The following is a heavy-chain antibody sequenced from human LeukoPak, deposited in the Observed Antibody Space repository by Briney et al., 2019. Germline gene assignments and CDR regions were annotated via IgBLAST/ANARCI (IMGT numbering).Heavy chain of an antibody. CDR1: GGSISSYY. CDR3: ARVPLTIFGVVNSYFDY. Sequence: SETLSLTCTVSGGSISSYYWSWIRQPPGKGLEWIGEINHSGSTNYNPSLKSRVTISVDTSKNQFSLLLSSVTAAGTAVYYCARVPLTIFGVVNSYFDYWGQGTLVTVSS. D-gene: IGHD3-3*01. CDR2: INHSGST. J-gene: IGHJ4*02. V-gene: IGHV4-34*01.